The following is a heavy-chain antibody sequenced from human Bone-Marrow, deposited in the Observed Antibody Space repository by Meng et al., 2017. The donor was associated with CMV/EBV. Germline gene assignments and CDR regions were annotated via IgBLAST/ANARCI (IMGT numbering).Heavy chain of an antibody. CDR1: GDSSNSGDYY. CDR3: AKLSGSGTTSSGYHYAFDS. CDR2: IYYSGST. V-gene: IGHV4-30-4*08. D-gene: IGHD3-22*01. J-gene: IGHJ4*02. Sequence: GQLQESGPGLVKPSQTLSLTCSVSGDSSNSGDYYWSWIRQPPGKGLEWIGYIYYSGSTYYNPSLESRLTISVDTSKNQFSLNLSSVTAADTAVYFCAKLSGSGTTSSGYHYAFDSWGQGTLVTVSS.